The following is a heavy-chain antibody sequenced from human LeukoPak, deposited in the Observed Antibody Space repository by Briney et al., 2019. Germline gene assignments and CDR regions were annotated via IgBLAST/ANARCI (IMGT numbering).Heavy chain of an antibody. CDR3: WSVPDSSGYYYDY. Sequence: KPSETLSLTCTVSGGSISSYYWSWIRQPPGKGLEWIGYIYYSGSTNYNPSLKSRVTISVDTSKNQFSLKLSSVTAADTAVYYCWSVPDSSGYYYDYWGQGTLVTVSS. CDR2: IYYSGST. CDR1: GGSISSYY. D-gene: IGHD3-22*01. V-gene: IGHV4-59*12. J-gene: IGHJ4*02.